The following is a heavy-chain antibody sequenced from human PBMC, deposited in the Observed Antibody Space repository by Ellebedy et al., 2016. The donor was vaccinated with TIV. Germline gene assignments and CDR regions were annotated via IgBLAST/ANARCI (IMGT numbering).Heavy chain of an antibody. V-gene: IGHV4-34*01. CDR1: GGSFSGYY. J-gene: IGHJ5*02. D-gene: IGHD2-2*01. Sequence: SETLSLXXAVYGGSFSGYYWSWIRQPPGKGLEWIGEINHSGSTNYNPSLKSRVTISVDTSKNQFSLKLSSVTAADTAVYYCARGCSSTSCQYNWFNPWGQGTLVTVSS. CDR3: ARGCSSTSCQYNWFNP. CDR2: INHSGST.